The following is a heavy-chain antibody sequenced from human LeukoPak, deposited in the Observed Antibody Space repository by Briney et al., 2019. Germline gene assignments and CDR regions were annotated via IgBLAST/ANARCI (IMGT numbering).Heavy chain of an antibody. V-gene: IGHV1-18*01. CDR3: ARAGRSSWYPTRLYMDV. J-gene: IGHJ6*03. Sequence: ASVKVSCKASGYTFTSYGISWVRQAPGQGLEWMGWISAYNGNTNYAQKLQGRVTMTTDTSTSTAYMELRSLRSDDTAVYYCARAGRSSWYPTRLYMDVWGKGTTVTVSS. CDR2: ISAYNGNT. D-gene: IGHD6-13*01. CDR1: GYTFTSYG.